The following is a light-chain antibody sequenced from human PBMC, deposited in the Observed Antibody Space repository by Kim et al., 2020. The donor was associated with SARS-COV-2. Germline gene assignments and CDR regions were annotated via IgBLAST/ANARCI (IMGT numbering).Light chain of an antibody. CDR2: DVN. V-gene: IGLV2-14*03. CDR3: SSYTMTSTWV. Sequence: GQSITISCTGTSSDIGSYNFVSWYQQHPGKAPKLVIYDVNTRPSGVSDRFSGSKSGNTASLTISGLRAEDESDYYCSSYTMTSTWVFGGGTQLTVL. CDR1: SSDIGSYNF. J-gene: IGLJ3*02.